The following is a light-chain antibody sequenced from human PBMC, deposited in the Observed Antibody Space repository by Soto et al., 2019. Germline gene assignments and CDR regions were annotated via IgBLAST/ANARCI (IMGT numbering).Light chain of an antibody. Sequence: QSVLTQPPSVSAAPGQKVTISCSGSSSNIGNNYVSWYQQLPGTAPKLLIYDNHKRPSGIPDRFSGSKSGTSATLGITGLQTGDEADYYCGTWDSSLSAVVFGGGPKLTVL. CDR2: DNH. J-gene: IGLJ2*01. V-gene: IGLV1-51*01. CDR3: GTWDSSLSAVV. CDR1: SSNIGNNY.